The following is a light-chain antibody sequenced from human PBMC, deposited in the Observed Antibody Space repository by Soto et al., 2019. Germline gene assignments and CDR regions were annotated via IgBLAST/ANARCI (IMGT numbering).Light chain of an antibody. Sequence: QAVVTQPASVSGSPGQSITLSCIGTGSDVGSYNYVSWYQQRPGKAPKLMIYEVNNRPSGVSDRFSGSKSANTASLTISGLQSEDEATYYCSSYTTDTIWVFGGGTKLTVL. V-gene: IGLV2-14*01. CDR1: GSDVGSYNY. J-gene: IGLJ3*02. CDR2: EVN. CDR3: SSYTTDTIWV.